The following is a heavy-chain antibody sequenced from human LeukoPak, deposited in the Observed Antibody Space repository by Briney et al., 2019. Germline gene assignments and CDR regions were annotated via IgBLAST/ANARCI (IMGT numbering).Heavy chain of an antibody. CDR2: IYHSGST. Sequence: PSETLSLTCAVSGGSISSSNWWSWVRQPPGKGLEWIGEIYHSGSTNYNPSLKSRVTIFVDTAKNQFSLRLNSVTAADTAVYYCARQIGAPGFDYWGQGTLVTVSS. CDR3: ARQIGAPGFDY. CDR1: GGSISSSNW. J-gene: IGHJ4*02. D-gene: IGHD3-10*01. V-gene: IGHV4-4*02.